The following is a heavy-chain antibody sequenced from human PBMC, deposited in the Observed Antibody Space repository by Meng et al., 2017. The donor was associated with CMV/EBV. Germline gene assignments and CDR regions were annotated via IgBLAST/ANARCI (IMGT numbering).Heavy chain of an antibody. Sequence: YLVEFGGGLAQPGGSLRLSGAASGLPISNYWMSWVRQAPGKGLEWVANIKNDGSERYYVDSVKGRFSISRDNADNSLYLQMNNLRAEDTAVYYCRLGHYSQDWGQGTLVTVSS. CDR2: IKNDGSER. CDR3: RLGHYSQD. V-gene: IGHV3-7*02. D-gene: IGHD4-17*01. J-gene: IGHJ4*02. CDR1: GLPISNYW.